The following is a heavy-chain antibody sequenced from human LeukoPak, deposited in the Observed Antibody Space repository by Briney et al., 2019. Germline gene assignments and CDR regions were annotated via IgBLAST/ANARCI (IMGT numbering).Heavy chain of an antibody. Sequence: SETLSLTCTVSVGSISSYYWSWIRQPPGKGLEWIGYIYYSGSTNYNPSLKSRVTISVDTSKNQFSLKLSSVNAADTDVYYCARYSYGSGIDYWGQGTLVTVSS. CDR3: ARYSYGSGIDY. D-gene: IGHD5-18*01. CDR1: VGSISSYY. V-gene: IGHV4-59*01. CDR2: IYYSGST. J-gene: IGHJ4*02.